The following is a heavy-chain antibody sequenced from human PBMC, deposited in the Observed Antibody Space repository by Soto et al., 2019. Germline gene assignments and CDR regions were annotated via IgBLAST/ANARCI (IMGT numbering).Heavy chain of an antibody. CDR1: GFTLSSHW. J-gene: IGHJ3*02. V-gene: IGHV3-74*01. CDR2: INRDGSTI. Sequence: EVQLVESGGGLAQPGGSLRLSCAASGFTLSSHWMHWVRQAPGEGLVWVSRINRDGSTINYDDSVRGRYTISRDNAKNTLSLQMNSLRAEDTAVYYCARVADCTYSSNCNGRAAFDMWGQGTMVTVSS. D-gene: IGHD6-13*01. CDR3: ARVADCTYSSNCNGRAAFDM.